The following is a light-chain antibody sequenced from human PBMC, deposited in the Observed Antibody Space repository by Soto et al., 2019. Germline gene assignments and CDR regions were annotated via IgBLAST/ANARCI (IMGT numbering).Light chain of an antibody. J-gene: IGKJ5*01. CDR2: DAS. CDR3: QQRSNWRIT. CDR1: RSVSSY. Sequence: EIVLTQSPATLSLSPGERATLSCRASRSVSSYLAWYQQKPGQAPRLLIYDASNRATGIPARFSGSGSGTDFTLTISSLEPEDFAVYYCQQRSNWRITFGQGTRLEI. V-gene: IGKV3-11*01.